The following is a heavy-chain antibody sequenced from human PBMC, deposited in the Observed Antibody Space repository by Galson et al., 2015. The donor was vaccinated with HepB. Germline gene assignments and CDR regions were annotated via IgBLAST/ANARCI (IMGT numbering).Heavy chain of an antibody. D-gene: IGHD6-19*01. CDR1: GYSFTSYW. V-gene: IGHV5-51*01. J-gene: IGHJ4*02. Sequence: QSGAEVKKPGESLKISCKGSGYSFTSYWIGWVRQMPGKGLEWMGIIYPGDSDTRYSPSFQGQVTISADKSISTAYLQWSSLKASDTAMYYCARHFLDHSYSSGWDFDYWGQGTLVTVSS. CDR3: ARHFLDHSYSSGWDFDY. CDR2: IYPGDSDT.